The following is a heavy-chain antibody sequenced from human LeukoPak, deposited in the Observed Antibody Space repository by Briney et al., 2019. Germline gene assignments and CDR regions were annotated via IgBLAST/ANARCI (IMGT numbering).Heavy chain of an antibody. CDR2: IIPIFGTA. D-gene: IGHD4-23*01. CDR3: ARDVRYGGNPNEDY. CDR1: GGTFSSHA. J-gene: IGHJ4*02. Sequence: ASVKVSCKASGGTFSSHAISWVRQAPVQGLEWMGGIIPIFGTANYAQKFQGRVTITADESTSTAYMELRSQRSEDTAVYYCARDVRYGGNPNEDYWGQGTLVTVSS. V-gene: IGHV1-69*13.